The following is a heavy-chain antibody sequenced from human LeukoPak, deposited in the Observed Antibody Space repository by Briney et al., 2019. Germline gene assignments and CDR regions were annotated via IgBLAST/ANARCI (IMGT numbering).Heavy chain of an antibody. V-gene: IGHV3-30-3*01. J-gene: IGHJ4*02. D-gene: IGHD6-19*01. CDR1: GFTFSSYA. CDR2: ISYDGSNK. Sequence: PGRSLRLSCAASGFTFSSYAMHWVRQAPGKGLEWVAVISYDGSNKYYADSVKGRFTISRDNSKNTLYLQMNSLRAEDTAVYYCASHGTSYSSGPYPIDYWGQGTLVTVSS. CDR3: ASHGTSYSSGPYPIDY.